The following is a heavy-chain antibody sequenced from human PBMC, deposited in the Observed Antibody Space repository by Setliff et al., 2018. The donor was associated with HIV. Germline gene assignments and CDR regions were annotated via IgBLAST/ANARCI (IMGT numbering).Heavy chain of an antibody. CDR1: EFTFSRFW. Sequence: PGGSLRLSCVGSEFTFSRFWMNWVRQAPGKGLEWVANINDDGTEINYVGSVKGRFTASRDNAKNSLYLQMNSLRAEDTAVYFCARVLLITNAVYGVVSNRFDPWGRGSQVTVSS. J-gene: IGHJ5*02. CDR3: ARVLLITNAVYGVVSNRFDP. V-gene: IGHV3-7*03. D-gene: IGHD3-3*01. CDR2: INDDGTEI.